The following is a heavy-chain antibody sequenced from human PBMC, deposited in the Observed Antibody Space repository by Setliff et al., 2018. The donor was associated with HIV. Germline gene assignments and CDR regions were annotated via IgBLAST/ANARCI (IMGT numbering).Heavy chain of an antibody. CDR1: GDFMFRPNYY. D-gene: IGHD5-18*01. V-gene: IGHV4-61*09. CDR2: IYASGSA. Sequence: SETLSLTCTVSGDFMFRPNYYLSWIRQPAGRGLEWLGHIYASGSANLHPFFRSRVTISDDTSKNQFSLSLASVTVADTAVYYCASHRGNSYGPYDYWGQGTLVTVSS. J-gene: IGHJ4*02. CDR3: ASHRGNSYGPYDY.